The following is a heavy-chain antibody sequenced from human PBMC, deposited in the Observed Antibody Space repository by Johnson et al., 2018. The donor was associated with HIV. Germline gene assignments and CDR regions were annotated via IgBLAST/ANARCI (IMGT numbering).Heavy chain of an antibody. J-gene: IGHJ3*02. CDR3: AKVLSPRPWGDDAFDI. D-gene: IGHD7-27*01. V-gene: IGHV3-33*06. Sequence: QVQLVESGGGVVQPGRSLRLSCAASGFTFSTYGLHWVRQAPDKGLEWVAFIWFDGSSQYYADSVKGRFSISRDNSNNTLFLQMNSLRPEDTAVYYCAKVLSPRPWGDDAFDIWGQGTMVTVSS. CDR1: GFTFSTYG. CDR2: IWFDGSSQ.